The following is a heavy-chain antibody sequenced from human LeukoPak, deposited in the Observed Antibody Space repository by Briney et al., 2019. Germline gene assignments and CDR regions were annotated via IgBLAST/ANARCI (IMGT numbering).Heavy chain of an antibody. CDR3: ARAFDY. CDR2: INNDGSRT. Sequence: GGSLRLSCSASGFTFTNYWMHWVRQAPGRGLMWVSSINNDGSRTWYADSVKGRFTISRDNAKNTLFLQMNSLRADDTAVYYCARAFDYWGQGTLVTVSS. V-gene: IGHV3-74*01. CDR1: GFTFTNYW. J-gene: IGHJ4*02.